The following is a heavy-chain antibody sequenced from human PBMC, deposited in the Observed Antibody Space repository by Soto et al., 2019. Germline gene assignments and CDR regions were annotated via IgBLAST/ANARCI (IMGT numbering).Heavy chain of an antibody. CDR3: ARDRLSGYDILTGYSLWAFDI. V-gene: IGHV4-31*03. D-gene: IGHD3-9*01. Sequence: SETLSLTCTVSGGSISSGGYYWSGIRQHPWKGLEWIGYIYYSGSTYYNPSLKSRVTISVDTSKNQFSLKLSSVTAADTAVYYCARDRLSGYDILTGYSLWAFDIWGQGTMVTLSS. CDR2: IYYSGST. CDR1: GGSISSGGYY. J-gene: IGHJ3*02.